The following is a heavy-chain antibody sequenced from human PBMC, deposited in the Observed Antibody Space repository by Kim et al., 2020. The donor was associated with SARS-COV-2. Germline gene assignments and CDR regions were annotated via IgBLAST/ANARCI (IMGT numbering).Heavy chain of an antibody. CDR3: AREAWVGATVAFDY. Sequence: NPSLKSRVTISVDTSKNQFSLKLSSVTAADTAVYYCAREAWVGATVAFDYWGQGTLVTVSS. V-gene: IGHV4-34*01. J-gene: IGHJ4*02. D-gene: IGHD1-26*01.